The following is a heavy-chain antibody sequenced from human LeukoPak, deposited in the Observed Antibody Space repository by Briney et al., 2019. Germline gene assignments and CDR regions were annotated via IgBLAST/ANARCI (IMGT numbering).Heavy chain of an antibody. CDR1: EFTFSSYE. CDR2: ISSSGSTI. D-gene: IGHD3-10*01. J-gene: IGHJ4*02. V-gene: IGHV3-48*03. Sequence: GGSLRLSCAASEFTFSSYEMNWVRQAPGKGLEWVSYISSSGSTIYYADSVKGRFTISRDNAKNSLYLQMNSLRAEDTAVYYCARAQSYYYGSGSYYLYYFDYWGQGTLVTVSS. CDR3: ARAQSYYYGSGSYYLYYFDY.